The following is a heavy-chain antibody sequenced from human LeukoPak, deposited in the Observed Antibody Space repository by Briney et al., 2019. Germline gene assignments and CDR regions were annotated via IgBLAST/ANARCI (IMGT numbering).Heavy chain of an antibody. CDR3: AKDASPYGGKGQSYYFDY. J-gene: IGHJ4*02. CDR1: GFTFDDYA. Sequence: GGSLRLSCAASGFTFDDYAMHWVRQAPGKGLEWVSGISWNSGSIGYADSVKGRSTISRDNAKNSLYLQMNSLRAEDMALYYCAKDASPYGGKGQSYYFDYWGQGTLVTVSS. D-gene: IGHD4-23*01. CDR2: ISWNSGSI. V-gene: IGHV3-9*03.